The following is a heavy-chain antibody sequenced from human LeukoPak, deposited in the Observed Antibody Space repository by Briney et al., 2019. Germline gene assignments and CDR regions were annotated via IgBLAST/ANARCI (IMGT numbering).Heavy chain of an antibody. V-gene: IGHV4-34*01. CDR1: GGSISGYY. CDR2: INHSGST. J-gene: IGHJ4*02. Sequence: PSETLSLTCTVSGGSISGYYWSWIRQPPGKGLEWIGEINHSGSTYYNPSLKSRVTISVDTSKNQFSLKLNSVTAADTAVYYCARIGVATISLFDYWGQGTLVTVSS. CDR3: ARIGVATISLFDY. D-gene: IGHD5-24*01.